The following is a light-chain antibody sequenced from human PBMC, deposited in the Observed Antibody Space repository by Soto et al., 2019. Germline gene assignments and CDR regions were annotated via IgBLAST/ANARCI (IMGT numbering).Light chain of an antibody. CDR2: GAS. J-gene: IGKJ2*01. Sequence: ELVMTQSPATLSLSLGARATLSCRASQSVSSNLAWYQQKPGQAPRLLIYGASTRATGIPARFSGSGSGTEFTLTISSLQSEDFAVYYCQQYNNWLLYTFGQGTNLELK. CDR3: QQYNNWLLYT. CDR1: QSVSSN. V-gene: IGKV3-15*01.